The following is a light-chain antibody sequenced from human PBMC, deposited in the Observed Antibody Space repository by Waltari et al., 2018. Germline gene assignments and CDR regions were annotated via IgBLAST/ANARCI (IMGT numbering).Light chain of an antibody. J-gene: IGLJ3*02. CDR3: GTWDSSLSAWV. CDR1: SANIENNY. Sequence: QSVLTQPPSVSAAPGQKVTISCSGSSANIENNYVSWYHHLQGTASKVLIYANNRGPSGIPDRFLGSKSGASATLGISGLQTGDEADYYCGTWDSSLSAWVFGGGTKLTVL. CDR2: ANN. V-gene: IGLV1-51*01.